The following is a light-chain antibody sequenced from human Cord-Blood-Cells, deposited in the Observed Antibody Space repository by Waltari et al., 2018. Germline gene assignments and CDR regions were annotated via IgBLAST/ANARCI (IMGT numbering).Light chain of an antibody. CDR1: SSDVGGYNY. V-gene: IGLV2-14*03. Sequence: QSALTQPASVSGSPGQSITLSCTGTSSDVGGYNYVSWYQQHPGKAPKLMIYDVSNRPSGVSNRSSGSKSGNTASLTISGLQAEDEADYYCSSYTSSSTLVFGTGTKVTVL. J-gene: IGLJ1*01. CDR3: SSYTSSSTLV. CDR2: DVS.